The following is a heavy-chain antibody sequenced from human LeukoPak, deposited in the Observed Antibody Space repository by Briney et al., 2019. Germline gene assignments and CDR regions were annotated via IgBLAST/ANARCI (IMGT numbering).Heavy chain of an antibody. J-gene: IGHJ4*02. Sequence: SETLSLTCVVSHYSISSGDYWGWIRQPPGKGPERIGSIYYSGSTHYNPSLKSRVIMSVDTSKNQFSLKLRSVTAADTALYYCARNSSGRYFDYWGQGTLVTVSS. CDR3: ARNSSGRYFDY. V-gene: IGHV4-38-2*01. D-gene: IGHD6-19*01. CDR2: IYYSGST. CDR1: HYSISSGDY.